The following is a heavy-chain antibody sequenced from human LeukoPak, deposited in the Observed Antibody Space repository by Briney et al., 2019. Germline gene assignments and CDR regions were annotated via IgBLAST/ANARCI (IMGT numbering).Heavy chain of an antibody. V-gene: IGHV4-59*08. CDR1: GGSINSYY. J-gene: IGHJ6*02. CDR3: CGRFGTGYDRFYYYGMDV. Sequence: SETLSLTCTVSGGSINSYYWSWIRQPPGKGLEWIGYMYYRGSTNYNPSLKSRVTISLDTSKNLLSLKLSSVTAADAAVYYCCGRFGTGYDRFYYYGMDVWGQGTTVTVSS. D-gene: IGHD3/OR15-3a*01. CDR2: MYYRGST.